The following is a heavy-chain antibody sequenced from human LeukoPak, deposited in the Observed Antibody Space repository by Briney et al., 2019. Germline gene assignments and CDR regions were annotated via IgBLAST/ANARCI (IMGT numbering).Heavy chain of an antibody. J-gene: IGHJ4*02. CDR3: AKISRYYDSNGYPDY. CDR2: IRHDGSQK. Sequence: GGSLRLSCAASNFSFSTYGMYWVRQAPGKGLEWVSFIRHDGSQKYYADSVRGRFSISRDNSKNTLYLQMHSLRTEDTAVYHCAKISRYYDSNGYPDYWGQGTLVTVSS. V-gene: IGHV3-30*02. CDR1: NFSFSTYG. D-gene: IGHD3-22*01.